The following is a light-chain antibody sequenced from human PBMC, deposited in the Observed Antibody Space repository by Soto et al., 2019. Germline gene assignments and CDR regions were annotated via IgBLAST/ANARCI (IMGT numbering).Light chain of an antibody. V-gene: IGLV2-14*01. CDR1: SSDVGGYNY. Sequence: QSALTQPASVSGSPGQSITISCTGTSSDVGGYNYVSGYQQHPGKAPKLMSYEVSNRPSGVSNRFSGSKSGNTASLTISGLQDEDEADYYCSSYTSSSTLVFGTGTQLTVL. CDR2: EVS. J-gene: IGLJ1*01. CDR3: SSYTSSSTLV.